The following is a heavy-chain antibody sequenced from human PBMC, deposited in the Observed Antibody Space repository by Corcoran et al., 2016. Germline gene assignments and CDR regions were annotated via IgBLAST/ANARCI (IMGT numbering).Heavy chain of an antibody. V-gene: IGHV6-1*01. CDR3: ARDPGPPMASGGPWDY. CDR1: GDSVSNNNAA. Sequence: QVQLQQSGPGLVKPSQTLSLTCGISGDSVSNNNAAWHWIRQSPSRGLEWLGRTYYRSTWYNDYALSVRSRITINADTSKNQFSLQLKSVTPEDTAVYYCARDPGPPMASGGPWDYWGQGTLVTVSS. J-gene: IGHJ4*02. D-gene: IGHD1-26*01. CDR2: TYYRSTWYN.